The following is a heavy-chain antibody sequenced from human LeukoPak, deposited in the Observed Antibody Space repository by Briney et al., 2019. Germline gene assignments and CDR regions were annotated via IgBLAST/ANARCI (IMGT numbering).Heavy chain of an antibody. D-gene: IGHD3-3*01. V-gene: IGHV1-2*02. Sequence: ASVKVSCKASGYTFTGYYMHWVRQAPGQGLEWMGWINPNSGGTNYAQKFQGRVTMTRDTSISTAYMGLSRLRSDDTAVYYCARVPPSRFWSGYYSASFDYWGQGTLVTVSS. CDR1: GYTFTGYY. J-gene: IGHJ4*02. CDR2: INPNSGGT. CDR3: ARVPPSRFWSGYYSASFDY.